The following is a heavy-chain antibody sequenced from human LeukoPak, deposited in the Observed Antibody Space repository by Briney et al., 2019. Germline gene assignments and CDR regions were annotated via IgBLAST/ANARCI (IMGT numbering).Heavy chain of an antibody. D-gene: IGHD3-16*01. CDR1: GGSFNSYV. Sequence: ASVKVSCKDSGGSFNSYVITWVRQAPGQGLEWMGRIIPILNVANFAQKFQGRVTVTADTSTSTVYMELRSLRSDDTAVYYCARGGGAMAQDYWGQGTLVTVSS. CDR3: ARGGGAMAQDY. V-gene: IGHV1-69*04. J-gene: IGHJ4*02. CDR2: IIPILNVA.